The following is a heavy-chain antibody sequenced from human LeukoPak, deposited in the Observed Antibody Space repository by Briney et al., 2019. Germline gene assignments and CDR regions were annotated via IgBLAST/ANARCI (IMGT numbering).Heavy chain of an antibody. D-gene: IGHD3-22*01. V-gene: IGHV3-30-3*01. CDR3: AREGGDYYDSSGYYHWFDY. J-gene: IGHJ4*02. CDR1: GFTFSSCA. CDR2: ISYDGSNK. Sequence: PGGSLRLSCAASGFTFSSCAMHWVRQAPGKGLEWVAVISYDGSNKYYADSVKGRFTISRDNSKNTLYLQMNSLRAEDTAVYYCAREGGDYYDSSGYYHWFDYWGQGTLVTVSS.